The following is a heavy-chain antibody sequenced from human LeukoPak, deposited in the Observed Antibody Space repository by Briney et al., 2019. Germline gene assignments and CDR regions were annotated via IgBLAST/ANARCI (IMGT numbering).Heavy chain of an antibody. CDR3: ARDQRGHSSGYYYLMNY. CDR2: INPSGGST. CDR1: GYTFTSYY. V-gene: IGHV1-46*01. J-gene: IGHJ4*02. D-gene: IGHD3-22*01. Sequence: ASVKVSCKASGYTFTSYYMHWVRQAPGQGLEWMGIINPSGGSTNYAQKFQGRVTITADESTSTAYMELSSLRSEDTAVYYCARDQRGHSSGYYYLMNYWGQGTLVTVSS.